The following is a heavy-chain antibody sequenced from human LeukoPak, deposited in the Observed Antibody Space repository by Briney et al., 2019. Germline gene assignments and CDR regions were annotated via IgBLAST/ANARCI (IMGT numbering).Heavy chain of an antibody. CDR2: ISYDGSNK. Sequence: GRSLRLSCAASGFTFSSYAMHWVRQAPGKGLEWVAVISYDGSNKYYADSVKGRFTISRDNAKNSLYLQMNSLRAEDTAVYYCARDIRHYDFWSGPDAFDIWGQGTMVTVSS. D-gene: IGHD3-3*01. J-gene: IGHJ3*02. CDR3: ARDIRHYDFWSGPDAFDI. V-gene: IGHV3-30-3*01. CDR1: GFTFSSYA.